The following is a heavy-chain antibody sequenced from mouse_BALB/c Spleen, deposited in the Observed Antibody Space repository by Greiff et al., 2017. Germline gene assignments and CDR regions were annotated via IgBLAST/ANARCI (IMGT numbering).Heavy chain of an antibody. CDR3: TRYYDGYLRAMDY. CDR1: GYTFTSYW. CDR2: IYPGNSDT. J-gene: IGHJ4*01. D-gene: IGHD2-3*01. Sequence: EVQLQQSGTVLARPGASVKMSCKASGYTFTSYWMHWVKQRPGQGLEWIGAIYPGNSDTSYNQKFKGKAKLTAVTSTSTAYMELSSLTNEDSAVYDCTRYYDGYLRAMDYWGQGTSVTVSS. V-gene: IGHV1-5*01.